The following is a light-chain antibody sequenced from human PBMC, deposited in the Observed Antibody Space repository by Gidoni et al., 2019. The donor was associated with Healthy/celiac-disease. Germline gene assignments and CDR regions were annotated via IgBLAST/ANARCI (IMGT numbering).Light chain of an antibody. CDR3: QQSYSTPRT. J-gene: IGKJ1*01. CDR1: QSISSY. V-gene: IGKV1-39*01. Sequence: DIQMTQSPSSLSASVGDRVTITCLASQSISSYLNWYQHKPGKAPKLLIYAASSLQSGVPSRFSGSGSGTDFTLTISSLQPEDFATYYCQQSYSTPRTFGQGTKVEIK. CDR2: AAS.